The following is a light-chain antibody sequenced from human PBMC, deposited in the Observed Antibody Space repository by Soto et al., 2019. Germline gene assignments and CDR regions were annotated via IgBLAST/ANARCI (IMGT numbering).Light chain of an antibody. J-gene: IGKJ4*01. CDR1: QTVLHSSNNKKY. CDR2: WAS. V-gene: IGKV4-1*01. Sequence: DIVLTESPDSVDGYLGERATIKCKSSQTVLHSSNNKKYLAWYQQKPGQSHKLLIYWASTRESGVPDRFSGSGSGTEFTLTISSLQPDEFATYYCQQYNSYSLTVGGGTKVDIK. CDR3: QQYNSYSLT.